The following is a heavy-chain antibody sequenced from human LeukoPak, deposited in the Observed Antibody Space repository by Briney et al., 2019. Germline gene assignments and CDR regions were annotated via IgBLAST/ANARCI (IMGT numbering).Heavy chain of an antibody. V-gene: IGHV3-23*01. J-gene: IGHJ4*02. CDR1: GFIFSSYA. Sequence: PGGSLRLSCAASGFIFSSYAMSWVRQAPGKGLEWVSDIGGSGDRTNHADSVKGRFTISRDNSKNTLYLQMNSLRAEDTAVYYCAKPLAARRWGDFDYWGQGTLVTVSS. CDR2: IGGSGDRT. D-gene: IGHD6-6*01. CDR3: AKPLAARRWGDFDY.